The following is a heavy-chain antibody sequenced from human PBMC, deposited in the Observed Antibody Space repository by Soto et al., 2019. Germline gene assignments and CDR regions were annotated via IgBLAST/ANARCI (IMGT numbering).Heavy chain of an antibody. CDR2: INHSGST. CDR1: GFCISSSDYY. D-gene: IGHD4-17*01. CDR3: ARSRNDYGDPMDTFDI. J-gene: IGHJ3*02. Sequence: SQTLSPTCTVSGFCISSSDYYWCCIRPPRGKGLEWIGEINHSGSTNYNPSLKSRVTISVDTSKNQFSLKLSSVTAADTAVYYCARSRNDYGDPMDTFDIWGQGTMVTVS. V-gene: IGHV4-39*07.